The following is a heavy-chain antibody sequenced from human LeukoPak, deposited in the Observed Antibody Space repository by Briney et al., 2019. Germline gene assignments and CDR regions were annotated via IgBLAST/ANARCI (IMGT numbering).Heavy chain of an antibody. CDR2: IYYSGST. V-gene: IGHV4-59*01. CDR3: ARGQYCSSTSCYALGY. CDR1: GGSFSGYY. Sequence: SETLSLTCAVYGGSFSGYYWSWIRQPPGKGLEWIGYIYYSGSTNYNPSLKSRVTISVDTSKNQFSLKLSSVTAADTAVYYCARGQYCSSTSCYALGYWGQGTLVTVSS. D-gene: IGHD2-2*01. J-gene: IGHJ4*02.